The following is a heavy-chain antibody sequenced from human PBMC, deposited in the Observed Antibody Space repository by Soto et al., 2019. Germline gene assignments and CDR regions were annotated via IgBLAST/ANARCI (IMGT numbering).Heavy chain of an antibody. V-gene: IGHV3-33*01. Sequence: QVQLVESGGGVVQPGRSLRLSCAASGFTFSSYGMHWFRQAPGKGLEWVAVIWYDGSNKYYADSVKGRFTISRDNSKNTLYLQMNSLRAEDTAVYYCARERVGATLTYYYYYGMDVWGQGTTVTVSS. J-gene: IGHJ6*02. CDR1: GFTFSSYG. CDR3: ARERVGATLTYYYYYGMDV. D-gene: IGHD1-26*01. CDR2: IWYDGSNK.